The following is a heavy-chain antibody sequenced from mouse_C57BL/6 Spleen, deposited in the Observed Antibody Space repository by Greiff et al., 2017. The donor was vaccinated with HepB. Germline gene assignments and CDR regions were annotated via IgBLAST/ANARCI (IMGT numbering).Heavy chain of an antibody. CDR3: ARFYYGNYDAMDY. CDR2: IYPGSGST. Sequence: QVQLQQPGAELVKPGASVKMSCKASGYTFTSYWITWVKQRPGQGLEWIGDIYPGSGSTNYNEKFKSKATLTVDTSSSTAYMQLSSLTSEDSAVYYSARFYYGNYDAMDYWGQGTSVTVSS. J-gene: IGHJ4*01. D-gene: IGHD2-1*01. V-gene: IGHV1-55*01. CDR1: GYTFTSYW.